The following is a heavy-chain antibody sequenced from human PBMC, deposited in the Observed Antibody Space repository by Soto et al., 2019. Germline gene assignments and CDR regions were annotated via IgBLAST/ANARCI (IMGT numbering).Heavy chain of an antibody. D-gene: IGHD6-13*01. CDR1: GFTFSRHG. V-gene: IGHV3-23*01. Sequence: PGGSLRLSCVASGFTFSRHGLSWVRQAPGKGLEWVSTINPSGDSTFYADSVKGRFTISRDNSKNTVYLQMNSLSVGDTAVYLCAKVDVSTAGSFDYWGQGALVTVLL. J-gene: IGHJ4*02. CDR2: INPSGDST. CDR3: AKVDVSTAGSFDY.